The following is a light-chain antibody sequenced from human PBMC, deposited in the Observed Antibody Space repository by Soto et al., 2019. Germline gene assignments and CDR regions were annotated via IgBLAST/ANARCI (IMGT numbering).Light chain of an antibody. CDR3: QQYGSSPFT. J-gene: IGKJ3*01. CDR1: QRVPSNF. CDR2: DAS. V-gene: IGKV3-20*01. Sequence: EIVLTQSPGTLSLSPGERATLSCRASQRVPSNFLAWFQQKPGQAPRLLIYDASSGATGIPDRFSGSGSGTDFTLTISRLEPEDFAVYYCQQYGSSPFTFGPGTKVDIK.